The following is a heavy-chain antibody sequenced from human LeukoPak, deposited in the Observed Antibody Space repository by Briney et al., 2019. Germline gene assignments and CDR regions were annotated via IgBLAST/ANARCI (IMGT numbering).Heavy chain of an antibody. D-gene: IGHD3-22*01. CDR2: INPNSGGT. CDR1: GYTFTDYY. Sequence: GASVKVSCKASGYTFTDYYMHWVRQAPGQGLEWMGWINPNSGGTNYAQKFQGRVTMTRDTSISTAYMELSRLRSDDTAVYYCARDILPNYDSSGYDYWGQGTLVTVSS. J-gene: IGHJ4*02. CDR3: ARDILPNYDSSGYDY. V-gene: IGHV1-2*02.